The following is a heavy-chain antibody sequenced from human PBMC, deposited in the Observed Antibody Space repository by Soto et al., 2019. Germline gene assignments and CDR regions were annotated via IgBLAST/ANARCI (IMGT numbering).Heavy chain of an antibody. V-gene: IGHV4-30-2*01. J-gene: IGHJ4*02. D-gene: IGHD3-22*01. Sequence: QLQLQESGSGLVKPSQTLSLTCAVSGGSISIGVYSWNWIRQPPGKGLEWIGYIYHSGSTYYNPSLRSRVTISLDRSKNQFSLTLDSVTAADTAVYYCASAHTYDSTGQHLSPYFDYWGRGTLVTASS. CDR1: GGSISIGVYS. CDR2: IYHSGST. CDR3: ASAHTYDSTGQHLSPYFDY.